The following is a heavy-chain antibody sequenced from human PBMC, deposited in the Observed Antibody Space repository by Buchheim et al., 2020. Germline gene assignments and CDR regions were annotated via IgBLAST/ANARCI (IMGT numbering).Heavy chain of an antibody. Sequence: QLQLQESGPGLVKPSETLSLTCTVSGGSISSSSYYWGWIRQPPGKGLEWIGSIYYSGSTYYNPSLKSRVTISVDTSKNQFSLKLSSVTAADTAVYYCARQLGYCSSTNCKYNWFDPWGQGTL. CDR1: GGSISSSSYY. CDR3: ARQLGYCSSTNCKYNWFDP. J-gene: IGHJ5*02. CDR2: IYYSGST. D-gene: IGHD2-2*01. V-gene: IGHV4-39*01.